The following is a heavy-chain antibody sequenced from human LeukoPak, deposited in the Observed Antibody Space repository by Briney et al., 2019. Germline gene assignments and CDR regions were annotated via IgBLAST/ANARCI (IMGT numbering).Heavy chain of an antibody. CDR1: GYSFTSYW. V-gene: IGHV5-10-1*01. J-gene: IGHJ4*02. CDR3: ACHLYCTGGGCSYFDY. CDR2: IDPSDSYI. D-gene: IGHD2-15*01. Sequence: GESLKISCKGSGYSFTSYWISWVRQMPGKGLEWMGRIDPSDSYINYSPSFQGHVSISADKSISTAYLQWSSLKASDTAMYYCACHLYCTGGGCSYFDYWGQGPLVTVSS.